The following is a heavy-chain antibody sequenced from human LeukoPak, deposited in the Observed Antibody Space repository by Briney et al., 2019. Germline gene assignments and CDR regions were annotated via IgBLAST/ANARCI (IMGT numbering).Heavy chain of an antibody. V-gene: IGHV5-10-1*01. CDR3: ARRGDYVWGSYRMCYLDY. CDR1: GYSFTSYW. J-gene: IGHJ4*02. D-gene: IGHD3-16*02. CDR2: IDPSDSYT. Sequence: GESLKISCKGSGYSFTSYWISWVRQMPGKGLEWMGRIDPSDSYTNYSPSFQGHVTISADKSISTAYLQWSSLKASDTAMYYCARRGDYVWGSYRMCYLDYWGQGTLVTVSS.